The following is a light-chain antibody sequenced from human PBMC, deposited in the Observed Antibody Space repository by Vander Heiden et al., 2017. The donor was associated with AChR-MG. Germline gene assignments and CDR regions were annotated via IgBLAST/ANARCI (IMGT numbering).Light chain of an antibody. Sequence: DLQLTQSPSFLPASVGVRVTITCRASQDINNYLAWYQQKPGKAPKLLVYAASTLQTEVPSRFSGSGSGTEFTLTISSLQPEDFATYHCQQLKSYPLTFGGGTKVE. J-gene: IGKJ4*01. CDR3: QQLKSYPLT. CDR1: QDINNY. V-gene: IGKV1-9*01. CDR2: AAS.